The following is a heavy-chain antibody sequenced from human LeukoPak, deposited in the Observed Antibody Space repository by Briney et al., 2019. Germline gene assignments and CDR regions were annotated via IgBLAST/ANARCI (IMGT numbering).Heavy chain of an antibody. Sequence: ASVKVSCKASGYTFTGYYMHWVRQAPGQGLEWMGWINPNSGGTNYAQKFQGRVTMTRGTSISTAYMELSRLRSDDTAVYYCARGTRRKLERPGDAFDIWGQGTMVTVSS. CDR2: INPNSGGT. CDR1: GYTFTGYY. V-gene: IGHV1-2*02. D-gene: IGHD1-1*01. CDR3: ARGTRRKLERPGDAFDI. J-gene: IGHJ3*02.